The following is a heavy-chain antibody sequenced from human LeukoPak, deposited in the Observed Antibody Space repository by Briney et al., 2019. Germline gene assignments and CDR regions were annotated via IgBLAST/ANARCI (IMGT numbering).Heavy chain of an antibody. CDR1: GFTFSDYY. D-gene: IGHD2-8*01. CDR2: TSTSGSTI. Sequence: TGGSLRLSCTASGFTFSDYYMSWIRQAPGKGLEWVSYTSTSGSTIYYGDSVKGRFTISRDNAKNSLYLQMNSLRAEDTAVYYCARDSCSNGVCFDYWGQGTLVTVSS. CDR3: ARDSCSNGVCFDY. J-gene: IGHJ4*02. V-gene: IGHV3-11*04.